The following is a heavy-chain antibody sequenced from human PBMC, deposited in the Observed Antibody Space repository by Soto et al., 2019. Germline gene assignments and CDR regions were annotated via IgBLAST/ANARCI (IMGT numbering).Heavy chain of an antibody. Sequence: QITLKESGPPLVKPTQTLTLTCTFSGFSLSTSGVGVGWIRQPPGKALEWLALIYWNDDKRYSPYLKSRLTITKDTSKNHVVLTLTNMDPVDTATYYCAHMIIDCIQLWFHAFDIWGQGTMVTVSS. CDR2: IYWNDDK. J-gene: IGHJ3*02. CDR3: AHMIIDCIQLWFHAFDI. CDR1: GFSLSTSGVG. V-gene: IGHV2-5*01. D-gene: IGHD5-18*01.